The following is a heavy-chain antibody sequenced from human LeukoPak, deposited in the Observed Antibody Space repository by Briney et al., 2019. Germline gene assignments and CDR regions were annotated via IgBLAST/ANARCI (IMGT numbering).Heavy chain of an antibody. J-gene: IGHJ4*02. CDR1: GGTFSSYA. Sequence: SVKVSRKASGGTFSSYAISWVRQAPGQGLEWMGGIIPIFGTANYAQKFQGRVTITADESTSTAYMELSSLRSEDTAVYYCATATYYYDSSGYNFDYWGQGTLVTVSS. V-gene: IGHV1-69*13. CDR2: IIPIFGTA. CDR3: ATATYYYDSSGYNFDY. D-gene: IGHD3-22*01.